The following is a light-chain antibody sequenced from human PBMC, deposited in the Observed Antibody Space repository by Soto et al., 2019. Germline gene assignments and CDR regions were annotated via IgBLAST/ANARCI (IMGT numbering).Light chain of an antibody. J-gene: IGKJ2*01. Sequence: DIPMTQSPSSLPASVGDRITITYQASQEIRTSLNWYQQRPGKAPKLMIRAASNVDRWVPARFSGSGSGTHFTVTIRSPQPEDIGTYYCQQYHDLPRTFGQGTKREIK. V-gene: IGKV1-33*01. CDR3: QQYHDLPRT. CDR2: AAS. CDR1: QEIRTS.